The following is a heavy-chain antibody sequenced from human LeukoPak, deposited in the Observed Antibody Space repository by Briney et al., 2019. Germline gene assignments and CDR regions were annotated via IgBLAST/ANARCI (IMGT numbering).Heavy chain of an antibody. Sequence: PGGSLRLSCAASGFTFSSCAMNWVRQAPGKGLEWVSGISGSGGSTSYADSVKGRFTISRDNSKNTLYLQMNSLRAEDTAVYYCAKDSRYYHDSSGYYDYWGQGTLVTVSS. D-gene: IGHD3-22*01. CDR2: ISGSGGST. V-gene: IGHV3-23*01. CDR1: GFTFSSCA. CDR3: AKDSRYYHDSSGYYDY. J-gene: IGHJ4*02.